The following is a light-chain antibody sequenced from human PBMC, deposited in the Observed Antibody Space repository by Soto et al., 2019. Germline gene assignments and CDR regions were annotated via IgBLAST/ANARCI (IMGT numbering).Light chain of an antibody. CDR2: SAS. J-gene: IGKJ5*01. V-gene: IGKV1-16*01. CDR3: QQYNGYPIT. Sequence: DIQMTQSPSSLSASVGDRVTITCRASQGISNYVVWFQQKPGKAPKSLISSASTLQSGVPSRFSGIGSGTDFTLTISSLQPEDSATYYWQQYNGYPITFGQGTRLEIK. CDR1: QGISNY.